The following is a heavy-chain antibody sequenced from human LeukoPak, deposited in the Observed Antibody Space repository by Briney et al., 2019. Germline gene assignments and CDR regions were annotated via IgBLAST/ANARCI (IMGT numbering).Heavy chain of an antibody. CDR2: IKQDGSEK. V-gene: IGHV3-7*01. CDR1: GFIFSSYW. J-gene: IGHJ4*02. Sequence: GGSLRLSCAASGFIFSSYWMSWVRQAPGKGLEWVANIKQDGSEKYYVDSVKGRFTISRDNAKNSLYLQMNSLRAEDTAVYYCAKDYSDSSGYFRVPHVFDFWGQGTLVTVSS. CDR3: AKDYSDSSGYFRVPHVFDF. D-gene: IGHD3-22*01.